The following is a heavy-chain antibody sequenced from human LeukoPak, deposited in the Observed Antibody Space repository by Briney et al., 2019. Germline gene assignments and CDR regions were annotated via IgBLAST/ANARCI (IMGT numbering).Heavy chain of an antibody. D-gene: IGHD6-13*01. J-gene: IGHJ4*02. CDR2: IKYDGDEE. V-gene: IGHV3-7*01. CDR1: GFTFSDYW. Sequence: GGSLRLSCAASGFTFSDYWMSWMRQAPGKGLEGVANIKYDGDEEYYVDSVKGRFTISRDNAKSSLYLQLNSLRVEDTAVYYCKSGGAAPGSFDNWGQGTLVTVSS. CDR3: KSGGAAPGSFDN.